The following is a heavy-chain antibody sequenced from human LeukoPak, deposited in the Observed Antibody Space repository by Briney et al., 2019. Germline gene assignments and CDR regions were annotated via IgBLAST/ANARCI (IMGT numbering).Heavy chain of an antibody. V-gene: IGHV4-59*08. J-gene: IGHJ3*02. CDR3: ARHGGLVRGAYDAFDI. D-gene: IGHD3-10*01. Sequence: SETLSLTCTVSGGSISSYYWSWIRQPPGKGLEWIGYIYYSGNSNNNPSLKSGITMSVDTSKNQFSLKLSSVTAADTAVYYCARHGGLVRGAYDAFDIWGQGTMVTVSS. CDR2: IYYSGNS. CDR1: GGSISSYY.